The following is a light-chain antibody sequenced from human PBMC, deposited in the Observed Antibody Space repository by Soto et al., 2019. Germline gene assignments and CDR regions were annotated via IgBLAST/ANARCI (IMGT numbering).Light chain of an antibody. Sequence: QSALTQPASVSGSPGQSITMSCTGASSDIDGYDYVSWYQHHPGEAPKVMIYEVSNRPSGVSNRFSGSKSGNTASLTISGLQAEDEADYYCSSYTSSSTLYVFGTGTKLTVL. J-gene: IGLJ1*01. CDR1: SSDIDGYDY. CDR2: EVS. CDR3: SSYTSSSTLYV. V-gene: IGLV2-14*01.